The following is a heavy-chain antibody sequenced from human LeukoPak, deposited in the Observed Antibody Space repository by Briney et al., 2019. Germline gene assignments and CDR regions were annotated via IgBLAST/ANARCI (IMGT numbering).Heavy chain of an antibody. Sequence: ASVKVSCKASGYTFTFYYMYWVRQAPGQGLEWMGIINPSGRSTSYAQKFQGRVTMTSDMSTSTVYMELSSLRSEDTAVYFCAREGFCCGGTCYSFDYWDQGTLVTVSS. D-gene: IGHD2-15*01. J-gene: IGHJ4*02. CDR2: INPSGRST. V-gene: IGHV1-46*01. CDR3: AREGFCCGGTCYSFDY. CDR1: GYTFTFYY.